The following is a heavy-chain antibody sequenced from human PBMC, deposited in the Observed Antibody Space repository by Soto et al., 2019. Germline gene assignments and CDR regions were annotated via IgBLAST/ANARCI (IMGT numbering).Heavy chain of an antibody. Sequence: QLQLQESGPGLVKPSETLSLTCTVSVGSISSNSYYWAWIRQPPGKGLEWIGNIYYSGTTYYNPSLKSRVTIYVDTSKNQFSLQLSSVTAADTAVYYCARHKGGYYSGVDVWGQGTTGTVSS. CDR1: VGSISSNSYY. J-gene: IGHJ6*02. D-gene: IGHD3-16*01. CDR3: ARHKGGYYSGVDV. CDR2: IYYSGTT. V-gene: IGHV4-39*01.